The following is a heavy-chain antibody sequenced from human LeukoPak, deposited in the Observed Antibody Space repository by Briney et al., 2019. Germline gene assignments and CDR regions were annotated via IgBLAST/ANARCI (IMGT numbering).Heavy chain of an antibody. V-gene: IGHV3-21*01. J-gene: IGHJ4*02. CDR3: ARFNIAVAGTREYYIDY. D-gene: IGHD6-19*01. CDR1: GFTFSGYW. Sequence: NPGGSLRLSSAPPGFTFSGYWISCDRQAPGKGLEWVSSISSSSSYIYYADSVKGRFTISRDNAKNSLYLQMNSLRAEDTAVYYCARFNIAVAGTREYYIDYWGQGTLVTVSS. CDR2: ISSSSSYI.